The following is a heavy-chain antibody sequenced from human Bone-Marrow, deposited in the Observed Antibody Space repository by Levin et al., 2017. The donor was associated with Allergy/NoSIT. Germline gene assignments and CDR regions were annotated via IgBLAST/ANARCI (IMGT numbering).Heavy chain of an antibody. CDR1: GFTFSSYA. CDR3: ARGGFAELKDIDY. V-gene: IGHV3-33*01. Sequence: GGSLRLSCAASGFTFSSYAMHWVRQSPGKGLEWVALIWYDGTTKYYADSVKGRFTISRDNSQNTLFLQLNSLRAEDTAVYYCARGGFAELKDIDYWGQGTPVTVSS. D-gene: IGHD3-10*01. J-gene: IGHJ4*02. CDR2: IWYDGTTK.